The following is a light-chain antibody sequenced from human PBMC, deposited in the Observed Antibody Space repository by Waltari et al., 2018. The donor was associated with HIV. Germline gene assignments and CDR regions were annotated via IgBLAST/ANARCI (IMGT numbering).Light chain of an antibody. CDR1: QTISKF. J-gene: IGKJ1*01. Sequence: DIQMTQSPSSLSASVGDRVTVSCRANQTISKFLNWYQHKPGKAPNLLISSAAKLHSGVPSRFGGSGSGTDFALTISSLQPEDFAVYYFQQTYSAPWTFGQGTKIDIK. V-gene: IGKV1-39*01. CDR3: QQTYSAPWT. CDR2: SAA.